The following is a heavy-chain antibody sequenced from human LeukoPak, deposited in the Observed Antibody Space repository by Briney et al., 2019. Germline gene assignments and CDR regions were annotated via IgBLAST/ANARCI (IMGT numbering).Heavy chain of an antibody. Sequence: PGGSLRLSCAASGFTFSTYAMHWVRQAPGKGLEWVAVISYDGSNKYYADSVKGRFTISRDNSKNTLYLQMNSLRAEDTAVYYCARQREGYFDLWGRGTRVTVSS. V-gene: IGHV3-30-3*01. CDR1: GFTFSTYA. CDR3: ARQREGYFDL. CDR2: ISYDGSNK. J-gene: IGHJ2*01.